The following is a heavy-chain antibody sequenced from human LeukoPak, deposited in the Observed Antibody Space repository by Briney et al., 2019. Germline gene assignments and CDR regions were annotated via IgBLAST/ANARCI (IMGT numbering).Heavy chain of an antibody. J-gene: IGHJ1*01. D-gene: IGHD6-19*01. CDR2: INYSGST. CDR3: ARETVAGYYFQD. CDR1: GGSISYYY. Sequence: PSETLSLTCTVSGGSISYYYWSWIRQPPGKGLEWIGYINYSGSTNYKPSLKSRVTISVDTSKNQFSLKLSSVAAADTAVYYCARETVAGYYFQDWGQGTLVTVSS. V-gene: IGHV4-59*01.